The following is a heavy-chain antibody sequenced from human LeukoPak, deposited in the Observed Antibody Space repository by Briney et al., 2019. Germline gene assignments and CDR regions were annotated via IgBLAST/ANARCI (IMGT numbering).Heavy chain of an antibody. V-gene: IGHV3-49*04. Sequence: GGSLRLSCTASGFTFGDYAMSWVRQAPGKGLEWVGFIRSKAYGGTTEYAASVKGRFTISRDDSKSIAYLQMNSLKTEDTAVYYCTGRSDSSGWYGRDYWGQGTLVTVSS. CDR3: TGRSDSSGWYGRDY. CDR2: IRSKAYGGTT. CDR1: GFTFGDYA. D-gene: IGHD6-19*01. J-gene: IGHJ4*02.